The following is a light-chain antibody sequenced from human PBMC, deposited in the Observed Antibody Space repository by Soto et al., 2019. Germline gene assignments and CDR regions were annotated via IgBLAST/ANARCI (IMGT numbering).Light chain of an antibody. V-gene: IGKV1-33*01. CDR3: QRYDTLPRTFT. CDR2: DAS. J-gene: IGKJ3*01. CDR1: QDIRNY. Sequence: DIQMTQSPSSLSASVGDRVTITCQASQDIRNYLNWYQHKPGQAPKFLIYDASNLETGVPSRFSGSGSGTNFTFTISSLQPEDIATYYCQRYDTLPRTFTFGPGTKVDIK.